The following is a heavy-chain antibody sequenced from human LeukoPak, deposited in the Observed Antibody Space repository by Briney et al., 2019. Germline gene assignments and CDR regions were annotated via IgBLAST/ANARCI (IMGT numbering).Heavy chain of an antibody. Sequence: SETLSLTCTVSGGSISSGGYYWSWIRQPPGKGLEWIGYIYHSGSTYCNPSLKSRVTISVDRSKNQFSLKLSSVTAADTAVYYCARGEGYQLLSNYWGQGTLVTVSS. CDR2: IYHSGST. CDR1: GGSISSGGYY. CDR3: ARGEGYQLLSNY. V-gene: IGHV4-30-2*01. D-gene: IGHD2-2*01. J-gene: IGHJ4*02.